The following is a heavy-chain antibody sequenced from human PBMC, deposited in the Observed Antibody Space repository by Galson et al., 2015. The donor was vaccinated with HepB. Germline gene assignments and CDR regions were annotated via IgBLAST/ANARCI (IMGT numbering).Heavy chain of an antibody. CDR2: ISGSGGST. D-gene: IGHD3-22*01. CDR3: AKEWGYYDSSGYYPRKEADY. V-gene: IGHV3-23*01. CDR1: GFTFSSYA. J-gene: IGHJ4*02. Sequence: SLRLSCAASGFTFSSYAMSWVRQAPGKGLEWVSAISGSGGSTYYADSVKGRFTISRDNSKNTLYLQMNSLRAEDTAVYYCAKEWGYYDSSGYYPRKEADYWGQGTLVTVSS.